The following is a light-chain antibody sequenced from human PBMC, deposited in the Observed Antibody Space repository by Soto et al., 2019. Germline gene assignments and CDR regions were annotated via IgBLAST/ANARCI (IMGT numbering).Light chain of an antibody. CDR1: QSVSSNY. CDR3: QQYGSSPPLLT. Sequence: EIVLTQSPGTLSLSPGERATLSCRASQSVSSNYLAWYQQKPGQAPRLLIYGASSRATGIPDRFSGSGSGTDFTLTISRLEPEDFAVYYCQQYGSSPPLLTFGGGTKVEIK. V-gene: IGKV3-20*01. J-gene: IGKJ4*01. CDR2: GAS.